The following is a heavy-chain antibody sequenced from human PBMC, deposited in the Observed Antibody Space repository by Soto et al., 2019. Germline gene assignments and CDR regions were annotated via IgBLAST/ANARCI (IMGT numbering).Heavy chain of an antibody. D-gene: IGHD3-10*01. CDR1: GFTFSSYG. Sequence: GGSLRLSCAASGFTFSSYGMHWVRQAPVKGLEWVAVISYDGSNKYYADSVKGRFTISRDNSKNTLYLQMNSLKAEDTAVYYCAKDRLGITMVRGAIITVNYYYYGIDVWGKGTMATVS. CDR2: ISYDGSNK. CDR3: AKDRLGITMVRGAIITVNYYYYGIDV. J-gene: IGHJ6*04. V-gene: IGHV3-30*18.